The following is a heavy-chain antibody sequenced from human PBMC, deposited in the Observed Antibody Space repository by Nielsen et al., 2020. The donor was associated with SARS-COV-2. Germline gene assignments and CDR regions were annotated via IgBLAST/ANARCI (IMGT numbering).Heavy chain of an antibody. J-gene: IGHJ4*02. CDR3: ARDPTLGDLDY. D-gene: IGHD1-26*01. CDR2: ISSSNHYI. Sequence: GESLKISCAASGFTFSSYSMHWVRQAPGKGLEWVSYISSSNHYIYYADSVKGRFTISRDNAKNSLHLQMDSLRAADAAVYFCARDPTLGDLDYWGRGTLVTVSS. V-gene: IGHV3-21*01. CDR1: GFTFSSYS.